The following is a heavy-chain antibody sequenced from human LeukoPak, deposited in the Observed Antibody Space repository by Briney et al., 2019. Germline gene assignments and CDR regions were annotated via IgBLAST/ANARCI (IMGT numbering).Heavy chain of an antibody. V-gene: IGHV3-7*01. CDR1: GFTFSSYW. D-gene: IGHD4-17*01. CDR2: IKQDGSEK. J-gene: IGHJ4*02. Sequence: GGSLRLSCAASGFTFSSYWMSWVRQAPGKGLEWVANIKQDGSEKYYVDSVKGRFTISRDNAKNSLYLQMNSLRAEDTAVYYCARGREGDYGDYAFDYWGQGTLVTVSS. CDR3: ARGREGDYGDYAFDY.